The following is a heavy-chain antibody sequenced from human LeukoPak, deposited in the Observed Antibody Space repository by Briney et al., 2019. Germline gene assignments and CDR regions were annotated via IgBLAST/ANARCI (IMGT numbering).Heavy chain of an antibody. V-gene: IGHV3-30*02. CDR1: GFNFRNYG. Sequence: GGSLRLSCAASGFNFRNYGMHWVRQAPGKGLEWVAIINYDGSGPDYANSVKGRFTISRDNFKNTLFLQMNSLRVEDTAVYYCAKDRYCSGGACFYDALDMWGPGTMVTVSS. D-gene: IGHD2-15*01. CDR3: AKDRYCSGGACFYDALDM. J-gene: IGHJ3*02. CDR2: INYDGSGP.